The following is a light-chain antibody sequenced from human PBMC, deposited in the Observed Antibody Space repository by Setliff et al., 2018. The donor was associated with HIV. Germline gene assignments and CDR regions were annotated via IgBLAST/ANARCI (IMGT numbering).Light chain of an antibody. CDR1: SSDVGGLNY. J-gene: IGLJ3*02. CDR2: DVI. Sequence: QSVLTQPASVSGSPGQWITISCTGTSSDVGGLNYVSWYQQQPGKAPQLLIYDVITRPSGVSDRFSASKSGNTASLTISGLQADDEADYYCSSYTSSNTWVFGGGTKVTVL. CDR3: SSYTSSNTWV. V-gene: IGLV2-14*03.